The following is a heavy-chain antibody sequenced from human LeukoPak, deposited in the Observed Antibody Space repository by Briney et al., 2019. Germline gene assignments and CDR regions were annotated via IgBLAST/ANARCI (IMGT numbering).Heavy chain of an antibody. D-gene: IGHD5-12*01. J-gene: IGHJ4*02. Sequence: PSETLSLTCTVSGGSISSSSYYWGWVRQPPGKGLEWIGSIYYSGSTYYNPSLKSRLTISVDTSKNQFSLKLSSVTAADTAVYYCARDAQPPWLRPPGGAFDYWGQGTLVTVSS. CDR3: ARDAQPPWLRPPGGAFDY. CDR1: GGSISSSSYY. V-gene: IGHV4-39*07. CDR2: IYYSGST.